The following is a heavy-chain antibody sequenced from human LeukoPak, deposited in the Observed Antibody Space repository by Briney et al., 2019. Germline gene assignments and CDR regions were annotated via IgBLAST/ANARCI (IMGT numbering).Heavy chain of an antibody. Sequence: GGSLRLSCAASGFTVSSNYMSWVRQAPGKGREWVSVIYSGGSTYYADSGKGRFTISRGNSKNTLYIQMNRLRAADPAVYSCASTRESSSWHDYWGQGTLVTVSS. D-gene: IGHD6-13*01. CDR2: IYSGGST. CDR3: ASTRESSSWHDY. V-gene: IGHV3-66*01. CDR1: GFTVSSNY. J-gene: IGHJ4*02.